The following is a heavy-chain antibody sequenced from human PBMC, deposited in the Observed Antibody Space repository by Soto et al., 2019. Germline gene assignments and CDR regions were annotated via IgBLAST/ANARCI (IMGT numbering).Heavy chain of an antibody. J-gene: IGHJ4*02. CDR3: ARADSSGCSEY. Sequence: PGESQKISCKGSGYSFTSYWIGWVRQMPGKGLECMGFIYPGDSDTTYSPSFQGHVTISADKYSSTAYLQWSSLKASDTAMYYCARADSSGCSEYWGQGTLVTVSS. V-gene: IGHV5-51*01. D-gene: IGHD6-25*01. CDR2: IYPGDSDT. CDR1: GYSFTSYW.